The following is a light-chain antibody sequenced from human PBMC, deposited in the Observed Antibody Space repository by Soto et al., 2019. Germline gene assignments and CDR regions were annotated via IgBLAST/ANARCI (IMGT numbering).Light chain of an antibody. CDR2: EAS. CDR1: QSVSSSS. CDR3: QQYRT. J-gene: IGKJ1*01. V-gene: IGKV3-20*01. Sequence: EIGLTQSPCTLSLSTGERATLSCRASQSVSSSSLAWYQQNPGHAPRLLIYEASSRATGIPDRFSGSGSGTDFTLTISRLEPEDFAVYYCQQYRTF.